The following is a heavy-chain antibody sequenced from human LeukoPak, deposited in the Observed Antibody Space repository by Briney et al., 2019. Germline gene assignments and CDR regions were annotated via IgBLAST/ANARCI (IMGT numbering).Heavy chain of an antibody. CDR3: ARLVAATGNFDY. D-gene: IGHD6-13*01. J-gene: IGHJ4*02. CDR1: DGSISSVGYY. V-gene: IGHV4-30-2*06. Sequence: PSQTLSLTCTVSDGSISSVGYYWSWIRKYPGKGLERIGYIYNSGSTHYTYYNPSLKSRVTISVDRSKNQFSLKLSSVTAADTAVYYCARLVAATGNFDYWGQGTLVTVSS. CDR2: IYNSGSTHYT.